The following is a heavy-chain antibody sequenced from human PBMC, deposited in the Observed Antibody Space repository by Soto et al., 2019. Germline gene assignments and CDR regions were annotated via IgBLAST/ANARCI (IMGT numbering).Heavy chain of an antibody. D-gene: IGHD3-16*02. CDR2: IYYSGST. Sequence: SLTCTVSGGSISSSSYYWGLIRQPPGKGLEWIGSIYYSGSTYYNPSLKSRVTISVDTSKNQFSLKLSSVTAADTAVYYCALTYYDYIWGSYRPHDYWGQGTLVTVSS. J-gene: IGHJ4*02. V-gene: IGHV4-39*01. CDR3: ALTYYDYIWGSYRPHDY. CDR1: GGSISSSSYY.